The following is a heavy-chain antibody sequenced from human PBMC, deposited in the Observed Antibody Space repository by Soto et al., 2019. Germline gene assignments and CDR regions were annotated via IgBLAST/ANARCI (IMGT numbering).Heavy chain of an antibody. Sequence: GGSLRLSCAASGFTFSTYPMSWVRQAPGKGLEWVSGISGSGISAYYTDSVKGRFTISRDNSKNTVFLQMNSLRDEDTAVYYCVKPPVITASYYYYDMDVWGQGTTVTVSS. J-gene: IGHJ6*02. CDR1: GFTFSTYP. V-gene: IGHV3-23*01. CDR3: VKPPVITASYYYYDMDV. CDR2: ISGSGISA. D-gene: IGHD4-4*01.